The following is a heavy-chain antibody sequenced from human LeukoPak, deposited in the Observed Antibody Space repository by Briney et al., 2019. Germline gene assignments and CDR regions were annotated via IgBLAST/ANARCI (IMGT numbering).Heavy chain of an antibody. CDR3: ARVQRIVVVNWFDP. V-gene: IGHV4-59*12. CDR2: IYYSGST. CDR1: GGSISSYY. D-gene: IGHD2-2*01. Sequence: PSETLSLTCTVSGGSISSYYWSWIRQPPGKGLEWIGSIYYSGSTYYNPSLKSRVTISVDTSKNQFSLKLSSVTAADTAVYYCARVQRIVVVNWFDPWGQGTLVTVSS. J-gene: IGHJ5*02.